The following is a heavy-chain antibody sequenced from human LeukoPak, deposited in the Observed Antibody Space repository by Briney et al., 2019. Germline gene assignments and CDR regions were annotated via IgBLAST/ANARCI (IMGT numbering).Heavy chain of an antibody. CDR1: GFTFSSYW. J-gene: IGHJ4*02. V-gene: IGHV3-7*01. CDR3: ARTGGYSYGYPFDY. CDR2: IKQDGSEK. D-gene: IGHD5-18*01. Sequence: GGSLRLSCAASGFTFSSYWMSWVRQAPGKGLEWVANIKQDGSEKYYVDSVKGRFTISRDNAKNSLYLQMNSLRAEDTAVYYCARTGGYSYGYPFDYWGQGTLVTVSS.